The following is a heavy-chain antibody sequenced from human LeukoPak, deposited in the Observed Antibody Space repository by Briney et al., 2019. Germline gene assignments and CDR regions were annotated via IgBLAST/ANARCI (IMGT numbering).Heavy chain of an antibody. CDR3: ARDRRYCSGGSCTRGNDY. CDR1: GFTFDDYG. D-gene: IGHD2-15*01. V-gene: IGHV3-20*04. CDR2: INWNGGST. Sequence: GGSLRLSCAASGFTFDDYGMSWVRQAPGKGLEWVSGINWNGGSTGYADSVKGRFTTSRDNAKNSLYLQMNSLRAEDTALYYCARDRRYCSGGSCTRGNDYWGQGTLVTVSS. J-gene: IGHJ4*02.